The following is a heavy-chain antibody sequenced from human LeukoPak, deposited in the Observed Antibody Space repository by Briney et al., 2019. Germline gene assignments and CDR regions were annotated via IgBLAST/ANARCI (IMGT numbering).Heavy chain of an antibody. V-gene: IGHV3-30*04. Sequence: GGSLRLFCAASGFTFSSYAMHWVRQAPGKGLEWVAVISYDGSNKYYADSVKGRFTISRDNSKNTLYLQMNSLRAEDTAVYYCARERCSSTSCRRNPDYWGQGTLVTVSS. CDR3: ARERCSSTSCRRNPDY. CDR1: GFTFSSYA. D-gene: IGHD2-2*01. J-gene: IGHJ4*02. CDR2: ISYDGSNK.